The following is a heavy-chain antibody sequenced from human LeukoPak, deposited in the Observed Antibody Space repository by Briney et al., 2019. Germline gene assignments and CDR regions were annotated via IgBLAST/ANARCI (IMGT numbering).Heavy chain of an antibody. CDR2: TNSDGSGT. J-gene: IGHJ4*02. Sequence: GGSLRLSCVASGFPFSSYWMHWVRRAPGKGLVWVSVTNSDGSGTKYADSVRGRFTVSRDNARNTMYLEMNSLTAEDTAVYYCARDLGPSEYVDYWGQGTLVTVS. CDR1: GFPFSSYW. V-gene: IGHV3-74*03. CDR3: ARDLGPSEYVDY. D-gene: IGHD3-16*01.